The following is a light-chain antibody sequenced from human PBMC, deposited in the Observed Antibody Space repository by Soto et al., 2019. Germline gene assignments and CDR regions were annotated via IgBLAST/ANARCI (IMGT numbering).Light chain of an antibody. J-gene: IGKJ1*01. V-gene: IGKV1-27*01. CDR2: AAS. Sequence: DIQMTQSPSSLSASVGDRVTITCRASQGISNYLAWYQQKPGKVPKLLIYAASTLQSGVPSRFSGSGSGTDFTVTISSLQPEDVGTYYCPKYNSAPWTFGQGTKVEIK. CDR3: PKYNSAPWT. CDR1: QGISNY.